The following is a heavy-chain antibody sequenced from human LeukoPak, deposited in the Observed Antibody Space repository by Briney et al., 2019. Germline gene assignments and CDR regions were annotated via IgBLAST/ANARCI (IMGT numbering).Heavy chain of an antibody. D-gene: IGHD3-10*01. CDR2: INPSGGST. Sequence: GASVKVSCKASGYSFNSQGMNLVRQAPGQGLEWMGIINPSGGSTSYAQKFQGRVTMTRDMSTCTVYMELSSLRSEDTAVYYCARDSGPHAFDIWGRGTMVNVSS. V-gene: IGHV1-46*02. J-gene: IGHJ3*02. CDR1: GYSFNSQG. CDR3: ARDSGPHAFDI.